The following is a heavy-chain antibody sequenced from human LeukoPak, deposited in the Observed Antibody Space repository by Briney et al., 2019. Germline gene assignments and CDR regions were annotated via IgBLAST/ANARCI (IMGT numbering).Heavy chain of an antibody. J-gene: IGHJ5*02. Sequence: TLSLTCTVSGGSLSSGGYYWSWIRQHPGKGLEWIGYTAYGGTTCYNPSLKSRVRVSLPTSKTKSSLKLSSVTAADTAVYYCARVPGRESFGVVISNWFDPWGQGTLV. D-gene: IGHD3-3*01. V-gene: IGHV4-31*03. CDR3: ARVPGRESFGVVISNWFDP. CDR2: TAYGGTT. CDR1: GGSLSSGGYY.